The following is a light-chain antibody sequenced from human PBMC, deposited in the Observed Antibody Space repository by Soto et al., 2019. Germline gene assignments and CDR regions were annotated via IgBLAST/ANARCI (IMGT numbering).Light chain of an antibody. V-gene: IGKV1-5*03. CDR1: QSISNW. J-gene: IGKJ4*01. Sequence: DIQMTQSPSTLSASVGDRVTITCRASQSISNWLAWYQQKPGKAHKLLIYKGSSLESGVPSRFSGSGSGTEFTLTINSLQSDDFATYYCQQYKRYCITFGGGTKVEIK. CDR2: KGS. CDR3: QQYKRYCIT.